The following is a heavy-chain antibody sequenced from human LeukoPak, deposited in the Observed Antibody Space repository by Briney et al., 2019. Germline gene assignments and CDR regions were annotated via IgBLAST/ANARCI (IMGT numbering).Heavy chain of an antibody. Sequence: PGESLTLTCAVSRFTFSTYCMHWIRQAPGKGLEWVAYISYDGSSKYYADSVKGPCTISRDNTKNTLYPQMNSSRDADTAVYYCAKDKSGSSHHFDSWGQGTLVTVSS. CDR1: RFTFSTYC. CDR3: AKDKSGSSHHFDS. CDR2: ISYDGSSK. J-gene: IGHJ4*02. D-gene: IGHD1-26*01. V-gene: IGHV3-30*18.